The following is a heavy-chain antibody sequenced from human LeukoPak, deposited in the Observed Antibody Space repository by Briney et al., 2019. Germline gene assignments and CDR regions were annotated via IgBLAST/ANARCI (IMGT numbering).Heavy chain of an antibody. CDR3: ARGSLILEWVSYYFDS. Sequence: SVKVSCKASGGTFSSYAISWVRQAPGQGLEWMGGIIPIFGTANYAQKFQGRVTITADESTSTAYMELSSLRSEDTAVYYCARGSLILEWVSYYFDSWGQGTLVTVSS. CDR2: IIPIFGTA. J-gene: IGHJ4*02. CDR1: GGTFSSYA. D-gene: IGHD3-3*01. V-gene: IGHV1-69*13.